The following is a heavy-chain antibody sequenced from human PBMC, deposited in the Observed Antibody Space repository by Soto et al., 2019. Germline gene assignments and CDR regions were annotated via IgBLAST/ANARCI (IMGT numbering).Heavy chain of an antibody. CDR1: GFTFSSYD. CDR2: VINSSSGGKT. D-gene: IGHD5-18*01. V-gene: IGHV3-23*01. J-gene: IGHJ4*02. Sequence: PGGSLRLSCAASGFTFSSYDITWVRNVPGKGMDWVETVINSSSGGKTYYEDSVKRRFTITRDNAKNTIYLQMNSLRAEDTAVYYCAKMAGREIQTWYDDYWGQGALVIVSS. CDR3: AKMAGREIQTWYDDY.